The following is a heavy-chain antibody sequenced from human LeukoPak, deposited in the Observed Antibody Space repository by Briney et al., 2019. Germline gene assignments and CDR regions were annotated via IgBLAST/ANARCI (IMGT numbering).Heavy chain of an antibody. CDR2: ISSSSSYI. CDR1: GFTFSSYS. V-gene: IGHV3-21*01. J-gene: IGHJ6*02. Sequence: GGSLRLPCAASGFTFSSYSMNWVRQAPGKGLEWVSSISSSSSYIYYADSVKGRFTISRDNAKNSLYLQMNSLRAEDTAVYYCARDGPPAAMDYYGMDVWGQGTTVTVSS. D-gene: IGHD2-2*01. CDR3: ARDGPPAAMDYYGMDV.